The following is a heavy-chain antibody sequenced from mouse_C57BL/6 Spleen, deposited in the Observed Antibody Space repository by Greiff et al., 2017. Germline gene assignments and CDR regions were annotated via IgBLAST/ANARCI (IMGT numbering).Heavy chain of an antibody. J-gene: IGHJ4*01. CDR1: GYTFTSYW. V-gene: IGHV1-53*01. CDR3: ARRIYYGSSSYAMDY. Sequence: VQLQQPGTELVKPGASVKLSCKASGYTFTSYWMHWVKQRPGQGPEWIGNINPNNGGTNFNEKFKSKATLTVDKSSSTAYMQLSSLTSDDSAVYYCARRIYYGSSSYAMDYWGQGTSVTVSS. CDR2: INPNNGGT. D-gene: IGHD1-1*01.